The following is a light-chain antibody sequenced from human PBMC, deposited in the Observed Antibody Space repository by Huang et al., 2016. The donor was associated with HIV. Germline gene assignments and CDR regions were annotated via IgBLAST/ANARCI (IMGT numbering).Light chain of an antibody. CDR2: YAS. CDR3: QQYGRSPYA. J-gene: IGKJ2*01. V-gene: IGKV3-20*01. CDR1: QSVNSRS. Sequence: DIVFTQSPGTLSLSPGERVTISCRASQSVNSRSLAWYQQRCGPAPRLLNYYASSRATGIPDRLSGSGSGTDFTLTISRLEPEDFAVYYCQQYGRSPYAFGQGTKLEIK.